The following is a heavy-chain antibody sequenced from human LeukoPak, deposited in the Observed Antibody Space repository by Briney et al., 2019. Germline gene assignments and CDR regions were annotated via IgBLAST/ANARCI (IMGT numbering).Heavy chain of an antibody. CDR1: GGSISSGGYS. CDR2: IYHSGST. CDR3: AKRGYYDSSGYYYDY. V-gene: IGHV4-30-2*02. D-gene: IGHD3-22*01. Sequence: PSETLSLTCAVSGGSISSGGYSWSWIRQPPGKGLEWIGYIYHSGSTYYNPSLKSRVTISVDRSKNQFPLKLSSVTAADTAVYYCAKRGYYDSSGYYYDYWGQGTLVTVSS. J-gene: IGHJ4*02.